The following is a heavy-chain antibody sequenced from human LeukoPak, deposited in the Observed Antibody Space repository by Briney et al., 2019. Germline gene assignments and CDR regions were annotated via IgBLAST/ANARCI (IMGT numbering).Heavy chain of an antibody. CDR1: GFTFRSYA. D-gene: IGHD2-21*02. V-gene: IGHV3-30-3*01. CDR3: ARDRYCGGDCYSNAFDI. J-gene: IGHJ3*02. Sequence: PGRSLRLSCAASGFTFRSYAMHWVRQAPGKGLEWVAVISYDGSNKYYADSVKGRFTISRDNSKNTLYLQMNSLRAEDTAVYYCARDRYCGGDCYSNAFDIWGQGTMVTVSS. CDR2: ISYDGSNK.